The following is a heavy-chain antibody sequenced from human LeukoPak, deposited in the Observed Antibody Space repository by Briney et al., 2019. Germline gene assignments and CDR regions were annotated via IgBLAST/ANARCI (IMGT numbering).Heavy chain of an antibody. CDR2: FSFNGEST. V-gene: IGHV3-23*01. Sequence: GGSLRLSCAASGFTFSSYAMTWVRQAPGKGLEWVSSFSFNGESTYYADSVKGRFTISRDNAKNSLYLQMNSLRAEDMALYYCAKDKSDSGFGYFDYWGQGTLVTVSS. D-gene: IGHD1-26*01. CDR3: AKDKSDSGFGYFDY. CDR1: GFTFSSYA. J-gene: IGHJ4*02.